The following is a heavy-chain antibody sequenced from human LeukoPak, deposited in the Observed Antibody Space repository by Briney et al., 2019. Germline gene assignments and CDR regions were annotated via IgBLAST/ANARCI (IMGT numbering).Heavy chain of an antibody. CDR3: ARAIVGDLTTWIQLWSGYPIAFDI. Sequence: GASVTVSCTASGYTFTSYDINWVRQATGQGLEWMGWMNPNSGNTGYAQKFQGRVTMTRNTSISTAYMELSSLRSEDTAVYYCARAIVGDLTTWIQLWSGYPIAFDIWGQGTMVTVSS. D-gene: IGHD5-18*01. CDR1: GYTFTSYD. J-gene: IGHJ3*02. V-gene: IGHV1-8*01. CDR2: MNPNSGNT.